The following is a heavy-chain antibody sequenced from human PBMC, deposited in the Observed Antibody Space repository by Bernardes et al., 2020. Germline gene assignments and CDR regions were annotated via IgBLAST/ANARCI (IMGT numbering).Heavy chain of an antibody. J-gene: IGHJ2*01. V-gene: IGHV1-18*01. CDR2: ISAYNGNT. D-gene: IGHD3-10*01. CDR3: ARPITMVQGGVWYFDL. Sequence: ASVKVSCKASGYTFTSYGISWVRQAPGQGLEWMGWISAYNGNTNYAQKLQGRVTMTTDTSTSTAYMELRSLRSDDTAVYYCARPITMVQGGVWYFDLWGRGTLVTVSS. CDR1: GYTFTSYG.